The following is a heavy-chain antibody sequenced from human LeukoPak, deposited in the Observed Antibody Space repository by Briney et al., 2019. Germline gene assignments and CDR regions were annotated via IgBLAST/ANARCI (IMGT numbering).Heavy chain of an antibody. V-gene: IGHV4-61*10. D-gene: IGHD6-13*01. CDR1: GGSISSATYY. CDR2: VYSRGST. J-gene: IGHJ4*02. Sequence: SETLSLTCTVSGGSISSATYYWSWIRQPAGKGLEWIGRVYSRGSTNYNPSLKSRVTISVDTSKNQFSLKLSSVTAADTAVYYCARTIPNGYSSSWYYFDYWGQGTLVTVSS. CDR3: ARTIPNGYSSSWYYFDY.